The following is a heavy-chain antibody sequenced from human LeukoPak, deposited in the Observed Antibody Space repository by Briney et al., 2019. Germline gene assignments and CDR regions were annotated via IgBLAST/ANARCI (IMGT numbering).Heavy chain of an antibody. CDR3: AKEGPYYDSSGYYLDY. CDR1: GFTFDDYA. Sequence: PGRSVRLSCAASGFTFDDYAMHWVRQAPGKGLEWVSGISWNSGSMGYADSVKGRFTISRDNAKNSLYLQMNSLRAEDTALYYCAKEGPYYDSSGYYLDYWGQGTLVTVSS. CDR2: ISWNSGSM. V-gene: IGHV3-9*01. J-gene: IGHJ4*02. D-gene: IGHD3-22*01.